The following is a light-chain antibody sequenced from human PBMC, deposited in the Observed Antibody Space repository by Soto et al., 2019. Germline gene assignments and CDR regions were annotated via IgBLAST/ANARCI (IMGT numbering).Light chain of an antibody. CDR2: KDS. J-gene: IGLJ1*01. CDR3: YSAADNNYV. Sequence: SSELTQPSSVSVSPGQTARITCSGDLLAKKYGRWFQQKPGQAPVLVIYKDSERPSGIPERFSGSSSGTTVTLTISGAQVEDEADYYCYSAADNNYVFGTGT. CDR1: LLAKKY. V-gene: IGLV3-27*01.